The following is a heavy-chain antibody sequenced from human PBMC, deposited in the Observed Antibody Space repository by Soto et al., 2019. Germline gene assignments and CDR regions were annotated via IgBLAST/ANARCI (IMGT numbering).Heavy chain of an antibody. Sequence: GGSLRLSCAASGFTFSTYAMHWVRQAPGKGLESVSVTYSKGGSTHYADSVRGRFTISTDNSKNTLNLQMSSLRAEDTAVYYCVRDLWGFESWGQGTLVTVSS. CDR2: TYSKGGST. V-gene: IGHV3-64D*08. D-gene: IGHD3-16*01. J-gene: IGHJ4*02. CDR1: GFTFSTYA. CDR3: VRDLWGFES.